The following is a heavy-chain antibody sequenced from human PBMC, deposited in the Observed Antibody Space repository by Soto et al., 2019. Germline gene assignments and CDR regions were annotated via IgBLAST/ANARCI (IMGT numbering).Heavy chain of an antibody. V-gene: IGHV1-18*01. CDR1: GYTFINYH. CDR2: INTYNGMT. CDR3: AKSPRGEMATV. D-gene: IGHD4-4*01. Sequence: QVQLVQSGGEVKKPGASVTVSCKASGYTFINYHITWVRQAPGQGLEWMAWINTYNGMTDYAQKFQGRVTMTRDTSTRRAYIELRNLVSDDAAVYFCAKSPRGEMATVGGQGSLVTVSS. J-gene: IGHJ4*02.